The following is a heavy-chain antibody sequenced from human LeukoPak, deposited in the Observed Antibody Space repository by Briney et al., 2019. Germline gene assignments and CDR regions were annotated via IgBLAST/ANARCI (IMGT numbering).Heavy chain of an antibody. CDR3: ARDRGIVVVSGLSDAFDI. CDR2: ISYDGTNK. D-gene: IGHD3-22*01. J-gene: IGHJ3*02. V-gene: IGHV3-30-3*01. Sequence: GGSLRLSCAASGFTFSRYAMHWVRQAPGKGLEWVTVISYDGTNKYYADSVKGRFTISRDNSKNTIYLQMNSLRAEDTAVYYCARDRGIVVVSGLSDAFDIWGQGTMVTVSS. CDR1: GFTFSRYA.